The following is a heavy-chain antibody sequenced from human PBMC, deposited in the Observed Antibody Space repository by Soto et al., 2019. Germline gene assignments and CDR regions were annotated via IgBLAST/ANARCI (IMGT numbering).Heavy chain of an antibody. Sequence: QVQLVQSGAEVKKPGSSVKVSCKASGGTFSSYAISWVRQAPGQGLEWMGGIIPTFGTANYAQKFQGRVTITADESTSTAYMELSSLRSEDTAVYYCAELAGSYDYYYYGMDVWGQGTTVTVSS. V-gene: IGHV1-69*01. CDR2: IIPTFGTA. CDR3: AELAGSYDYYYYGMDV. D-gene: IGHD3-10*01. CDR1: GGTFSSYA. J-gene: IGHJ6*02.